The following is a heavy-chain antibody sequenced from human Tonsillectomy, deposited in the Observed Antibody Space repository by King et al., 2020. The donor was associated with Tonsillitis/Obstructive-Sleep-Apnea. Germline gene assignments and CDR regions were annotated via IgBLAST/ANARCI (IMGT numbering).Heavy chain of an antibody. V-gene: IGHV3-23*04. CDR3: VSPYSGSYELDY. Sequence: VQLVESGGGLVQPGGSLRLSCAASGFTFSSYAMSWVRQAPGKGLEWVSAISGSGGSTYYAESVKGRFTISRDNSKNTLYLQMNSLRAEDTAVYYCVSPYSGSYELDYWGQGTLVTVSS. J-gene: IGHJ4*02. CDR1: GFTFSSYA. D-gene: IGHD1-26*01. CDR2: ISGSGGST.